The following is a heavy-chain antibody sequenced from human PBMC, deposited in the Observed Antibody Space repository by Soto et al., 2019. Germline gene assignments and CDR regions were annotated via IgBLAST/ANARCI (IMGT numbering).Heavy chain of an antibody. CDR1: GYTLTELS. D-gene: IGHD6-13*01. CDR3: ATERRGYSSSWVYYFDY. Sequence: ASVKVSCKVSGYTLTELSRHWVRQAPGKGLEWMGGFDPEDGETIYAQKFQGRVTMTEDTSTDTAYMELSSLRSEDTAVYYCATERRGYSSSWVYYFDYWGQGTLVTVSS. V-gene: IGHV1-24*01. CDR2: FDPEDGET. J-gene: IGHJ4*02.